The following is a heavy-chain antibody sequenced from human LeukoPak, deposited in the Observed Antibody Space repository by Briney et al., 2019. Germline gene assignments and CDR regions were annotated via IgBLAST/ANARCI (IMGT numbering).Heavy chain of an antibody. CDR2: IYPGDSDT. J-gene: IGHJ4*02. CDR3: ARARHYGSGSYYPFDY. CDR1: GYSFNDYW. V-gene: IGHV5-51*01. D-gene: IGHD3-10*01. Sequence: GESLKISCKGSGYSFNDYWVGWVRQMPGKGLEWMGIIYPGDSDTRYSPSFQGQVTISADKSISTAYLQWSSLKASGTAMYYCARARHYGSGSYYPFDYWGQGILVTVSS.